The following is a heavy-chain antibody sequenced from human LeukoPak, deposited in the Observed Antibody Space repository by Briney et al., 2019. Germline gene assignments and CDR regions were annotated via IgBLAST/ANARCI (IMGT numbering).Heavy chain of an antibody. Sequence: SQTLSLTCTVSGGSLSSGSYYWRWLRQPPGTGLEWIGEINHSGSTNYNPSLKSRVTISVDTSKNQFSLKLSSVTAADTAVYYCARMSCSGGSCYPYYYYYMDVWGKGTTVTISS. J-gene: IGHJ6*03. CDR2: INHSGST. V-gene: IGHV4-39*07. CDR3: ARMSCSGGSCYPYYYYYMDV. CDR1: GGSLSSGSYY. D-gene: IGHD2-15*01.